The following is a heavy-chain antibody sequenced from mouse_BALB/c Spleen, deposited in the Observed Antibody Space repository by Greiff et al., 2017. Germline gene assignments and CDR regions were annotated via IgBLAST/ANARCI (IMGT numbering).Heavy chain of an antibody. CDR2: INPSTGYT. Sequence: QVQLQQSGAELAKPGASVKMSCKASGYTFTSYWMHWVKQRPGQGLEWIGYINPSTGYTEYNQKFKDKATLTADKSSSTAYMQLSSLTSEDSAVYNYARRHHVYGGQGTTLSVAS. J-gene: IGHJ2*01. CDR1: GYTFTSYW. D-gene: IGHD3-1*01. CDR3: ARRHHVY. V-gene: IGHV1-7*01.